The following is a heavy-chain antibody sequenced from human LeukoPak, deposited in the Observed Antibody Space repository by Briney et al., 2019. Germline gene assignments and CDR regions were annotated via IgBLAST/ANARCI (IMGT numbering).Heavy chain of an antibody. CDR2: IYYSGST. Sequence: PSETLSLTCTVSGGSISSYCWSWIRQPPGKGLEWIGYIYYSGSTNYNPSLKSRVTISVDTSKNQFSLKLSSVTAADTAVYYCARESWYYDSSGYSAWGQGTLVTVSS. J-gene: IGHJ4*02. CDR3: ARESWYYDSSGYSA. V-gene: IGHV4-59*01. CDR1: GGSISSYC. D-gene: IGHD3-22*01.